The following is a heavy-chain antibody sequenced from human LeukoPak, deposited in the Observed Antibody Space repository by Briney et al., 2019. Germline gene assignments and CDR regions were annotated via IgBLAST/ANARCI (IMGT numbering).Heavy chain of an antibody. D-gene: IGHD3-9*01. CDR3: ARDPAGYSFDL. Sequence: GRSLRLSCAASGFSLSSFAMHWVRQAPGKGLEWVAVITYDGGNENYADSVKGRFTISRDNSKNTLYMQMNSLRVEDTAVYYCARDPAGYSFDLWGRGTLVTVSS. V-gene: IGHV3-30*04. CDR2: ITYDGGNE. CDR1: GFSLSSFA. J-gene: IGHJ2*01.